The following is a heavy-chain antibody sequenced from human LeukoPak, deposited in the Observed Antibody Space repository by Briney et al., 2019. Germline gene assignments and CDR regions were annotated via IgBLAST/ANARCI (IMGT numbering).Heavy chain of an antibody. CDR1: GGSFSGYY. CDR2: INHSGST. J-gene: IGHJ5*02. Sequence: SETLSLTCAVYGGSFSGYYWSWIRQHPGKGLEWIGEINHSGSTNYNPSLKSRVTISVDTSKNQFSMKLSSVTAADTAVYYCAANYYYDSSGYLPWGQGTLVTVSS. D-gene: IGHD3-22*01. V-gene: IGHV4-34*01. CDR3: AANYYYDSSGYLP.